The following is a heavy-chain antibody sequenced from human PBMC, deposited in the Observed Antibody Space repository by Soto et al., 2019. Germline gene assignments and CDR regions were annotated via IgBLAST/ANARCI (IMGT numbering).Heavy chain of an antibody. CDR2: IYPGDSRT. V-gene: IGHV5-51*03. J-gene: IGHJ3*02. D-gene: IGHD4-17*01. CDR3: TRDLDYGGNSDSIDI. CDR1: GHSFTTYW. Sequence: EAQLVQSGPEVKKPGESLKISCADSGHSFTTYWIAWVRQMPGRGLEWMGIIYPGDSRTTYSPSFQGQVLISADKSISTAYLQWTSLKASDTAMYYCTRDLDYGGNSDSIDIWGQGTXVIV.